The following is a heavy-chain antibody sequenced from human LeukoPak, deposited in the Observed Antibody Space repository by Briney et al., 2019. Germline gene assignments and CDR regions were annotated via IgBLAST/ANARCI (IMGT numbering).Heavy chain of an antibody. CDR1: GFTFRSYD. CDR3: ARGLYDSSGYYYLAPPDY. D-gene: IGHD3-22*01. Sequence: GGSLRLSCTASGFTFRSYDMHWVRQAPGKGLEWVAVISSDGNNKYYADSVKGRFTISRDNSKNTLYLQMNSLRPEDTAVYYCARGLYDSSGYYYLAPPDYWGQGTLVTVSS. V-gene: IGHV3-30*04. CDR2: ISSDGNNK. J-gene: IGHJ4*02.